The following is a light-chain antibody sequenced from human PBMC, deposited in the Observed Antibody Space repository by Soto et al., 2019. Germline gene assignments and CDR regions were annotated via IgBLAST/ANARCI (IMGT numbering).Light chain of an antibody. J-gene: IGKJ4*01. CDR2: GAS. CDR1: QSISDN. V-gene: IGKV3-15*01. CDR3: QQYKSWPPLT. Sequence: DIVMTQSPAILSVSLGERATLSCLASQSISDNLAWYQQRSGQAPRLLIYGASTRATGVPARFSGSGSETEFTLTISSLQSDDFAIYDCQQYKSWPPLTFGGGTKVE.